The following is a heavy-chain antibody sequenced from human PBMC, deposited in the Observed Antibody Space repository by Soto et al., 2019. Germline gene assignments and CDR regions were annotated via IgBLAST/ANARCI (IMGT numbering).Heavy chain of an antibody. V-gene: IGHV2-5*02. D-gene: IGHD6-19*01. CDR1: GFSLSTSGVG. CDR3: AHRPDSGWRFDY. CDR2: IYWDDDK. J-gene: IGHJ4*02. Sequence: QITLKESGPALVKPTQTLTLTCTFSGFSLSTSGVGVGWIRQPPGKALEWLALIYWDDDKRYRPSLKSRLTIPKAXSKNQVVLTMTNMDPVDTATYYCAHRPDSGWRFDYWGQGTLVTVSS.